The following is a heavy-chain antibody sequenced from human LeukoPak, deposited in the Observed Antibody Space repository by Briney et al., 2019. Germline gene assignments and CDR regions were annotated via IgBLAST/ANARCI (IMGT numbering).Heavy chain of an antibody. CDR3: AKTPRRGGMGAYYFDY. J-gene: IGHJ4*02. V-gene: IGHV3-23*01. Sequence: GGSLRLSCAASGFTFSSYAMGWVRQAPGKGLEWVSAISGSGGSTYYADSVKGRFTISRDNSKNTLYLQMNSLRAEDTAVYYCAKTPRRGGMGAYYFDYWGQGTLVTVSS. D-gene: IGHD2-15*01. CDR1: GFTFSSYA. CDR2: ISGSGGST.